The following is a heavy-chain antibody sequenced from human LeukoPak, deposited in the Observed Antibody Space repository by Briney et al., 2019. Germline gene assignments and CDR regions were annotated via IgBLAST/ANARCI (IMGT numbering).Heavy chain of an antibody. CDR3: ATMVRGVTLYYYYYYYMDV. D-gene: IGHD3-10*01. CDR1: GFTFSSYW. V-gene: IGHV3-7*01. Sequence: PGGSLRLSCAASGFTFSSYWMSWVRQAPGKGLEWVANIKQDGSEKYYVDSVKGRFTISRDNAKNSLYLQMNSLRAEDTAVYHCATMVRGVTLYYYYYYYMDVWGKGTTVTVSS. J-gene: IGHJ6*03. CDR2: IKQDGSEK.